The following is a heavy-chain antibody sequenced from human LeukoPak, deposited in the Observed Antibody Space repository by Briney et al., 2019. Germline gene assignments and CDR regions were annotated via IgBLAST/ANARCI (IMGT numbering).Heavy chain of an antibody. J-gene: IGHJ6*03. Sequence: GGSLRLSCAASGFTFGDYAMHWVRQAPGKGLEWVSGISWNSGSIGYADSVKGRFTISRDNAKNSLYLQMNSLRAEDTAVYYCARDQTKWEPLRRRDYYYMDVWGKGTTVTVSS. CDR1: GFTFGDYA. V-gene: IGHV3-9*01. D-gene: IGHD1-26*01. CDR3: ARDQTKWEPLRRRDYYYMDV. CDR2: ISWNSGSI.